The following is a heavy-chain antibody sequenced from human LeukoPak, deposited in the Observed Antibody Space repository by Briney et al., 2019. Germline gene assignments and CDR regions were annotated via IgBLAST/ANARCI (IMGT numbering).Heavy chain of an antibody. CDR3: ARGGQQLPMNGFDY. V-gene: IGHV3-9*01. J-gene: IGHJ4*02. Sequence: GGSLRLSCAASGFTFDDYAMHWVRQAPGKGLEWVSGISWNSGSIGYADSVKGRFTISRDNSKNTLYLQMNSLRAEDTAVYYCARGGQQLPMNGFDYWGQGTLVTVSS. CDR1: GFTFDDYA. CDR2: ISWNSGSI. D-gene: IGHD6-13*01.